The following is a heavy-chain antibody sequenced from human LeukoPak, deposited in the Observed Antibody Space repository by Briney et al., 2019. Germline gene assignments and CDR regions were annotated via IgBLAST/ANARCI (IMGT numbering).Heavy chain of an antibody. CDR2: ISSNTGTT. CDR3: ATCTTCSSSCYYCHMDV. CDR1: GFIFSTYR. V-gene: IGHV3-48*01. J-gene: IGHJ6*03. Sequence: PGGSLRLSCAASGFIFSTYRMNWVRQAPGKGLEWVSYISSNTGTTYYADSVKGRFTMSRDNAKKSLYLQMNSLRAEDTGIYYCATCTTCSSSCYYCHMDVWGKGTTVTVSS. D-gene: IGHD2-2*01.